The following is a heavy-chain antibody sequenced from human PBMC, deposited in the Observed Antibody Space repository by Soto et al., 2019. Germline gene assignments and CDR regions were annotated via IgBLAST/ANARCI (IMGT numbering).Heavy chain of an antibody. CDR1: GFTFSSYA. CDR2: ISYDGSNK. J-gene: IGHJ4*02. CDR3: ARDGGGDYGDYGASDY. V-gene: IGHV3-30-3*01. Sequence: QVQLVESGGGVVQPGRSLRLSCAASGFTFSSYAMHWVRQAPGKGLEGAAVISYDGSNKYYADSVKGRFTISRDNSKNTLYLQMNSLRAEDTAVYYCARDGGGDYGDYGASDYWGQGTLVTVSS. D-gene: IGHD4-17*01.